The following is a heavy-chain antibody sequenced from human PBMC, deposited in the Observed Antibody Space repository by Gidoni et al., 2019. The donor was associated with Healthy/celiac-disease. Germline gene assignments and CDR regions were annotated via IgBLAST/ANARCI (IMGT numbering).Heavy chain of an antibody. CDR1: GFTFSSYA. Sequence: EVQLLESGGGLVQPGGSLRLSGAASGFTFSSYAMSWVRQAPGKGLEWVSASSGSGGSTYYADSVKGRFTISRDNSKNTLYLQMNSLRAEDTAVYYCAKDFEEDFDYYDSSGFKGSWGQGTLVTVSS. CDR3: AKDFEEDFDYYDSSGFKGS. V-gene: IGHV3-23*01. D-gene: IGHD3-22*01. CDR2: SSGSGGST. J-gene: IGHJ4*02.